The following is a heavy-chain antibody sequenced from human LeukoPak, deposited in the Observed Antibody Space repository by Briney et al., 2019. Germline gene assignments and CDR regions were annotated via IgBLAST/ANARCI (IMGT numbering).Heavy chain of an antibody. CDR1: GGSISSYY. V-gene: IGHV4-59*08. J-gene: IGHJ4*02. CDR2: IYYSGST. D-gene: IGHD4-23*01. CDR3: ARLAGGNSAIYDY. Sequence: SETLSLTCTVSGGSISSYYWSWIRQPPGKGLEWIGYIYYSGSTNYNPSLKSRVTISVDTSKNRFSLKLSSVTAADTAVYYCARLAGGNSAIYDYWGQGTLVTVSS.